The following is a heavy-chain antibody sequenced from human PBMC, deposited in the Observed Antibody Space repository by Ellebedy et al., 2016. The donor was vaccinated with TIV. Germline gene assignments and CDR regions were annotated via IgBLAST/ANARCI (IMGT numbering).Heavy chain of an antibody. Sequence: SETLSLTCTVSGGSISSSSYYWGWIRQPPGKGLEWIGSIYYSGSTYYNPSLKSRVTISVDTSKNQFSLKLSSVTAADTAVYYCARRRITMVRGVYPYYFDYWGQGTLVTVSS. D-gene: IGHD3-10*01. CDR2: IYYSGST. V-gene: IGHV4-39*01. CDR1: GGSISSSSYY. CDR3: ARRRITMVRGVYPYYFDY. J-gene: IGHJ4*02.